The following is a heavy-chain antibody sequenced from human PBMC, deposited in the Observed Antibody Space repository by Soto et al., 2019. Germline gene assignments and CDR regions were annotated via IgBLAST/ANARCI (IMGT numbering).Heavy chain of an antibody. D-gene: IGHD3-10*01. CDR2: IYYSGSA. J-gene: IGHJ4*02. CDR3: ARTYYYGSGSADY. CDR1: GGSISSSDSY. Sequence: SETLSLTCTVSGGSISSSDSYWTWIRQPPGEGLEWIGYIYYSGSAYYNPSLKSRLSMSVDTSKNQFSLRLSSVTAADTAVYYCARTYYYGSGSADYWGQGTLVTVSS. V-gene: IGHV4-30-4*01.